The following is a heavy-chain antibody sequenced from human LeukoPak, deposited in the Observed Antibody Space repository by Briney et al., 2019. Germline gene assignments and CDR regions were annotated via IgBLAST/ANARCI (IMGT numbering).Heavy chain of an antibody. J-gene: IGHJ4*02. Sequence: GGSLRLSCAASGFTFRSYAMSWVRQAPGKGLEWVSGISGSGGSTYYADSVKGRFTISRDNSKNALYLQMNSLRAEDTAVYYCAKDPGYYYDSSGYGDYWGQGTLVTVSS. D-gene: IGHD3-22*01. CDR3: AKDPGYYYDSSGYGDY. CDR2: ISGSGGST. CDR1: GFTFRSYA. V-gene: IGHV3-23*01.